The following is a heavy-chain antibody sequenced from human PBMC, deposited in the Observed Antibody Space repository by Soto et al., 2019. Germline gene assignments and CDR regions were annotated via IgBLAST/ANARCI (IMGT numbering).Heavy chain of an antibody. J-gene: IGHJ6*02. Sequence: GGSLRLSCAASGFTFSSYWMSWVRQAPGKGLEWVANIKQDGSEKYYVDSVKGRFTISRDNAKNSLYLQMNSLRAEDTAVYYCARDSYDFCSGYYYYYYGMDVWGQGITVTVSS. CDR1: GFTFSSYW. V-gene: IGHV3-7*03. D-gene: IGHD3-3*01. CDR2: IKQDGSEK. CDR3: ARDSYDFCSGYYYYYYGMDV.